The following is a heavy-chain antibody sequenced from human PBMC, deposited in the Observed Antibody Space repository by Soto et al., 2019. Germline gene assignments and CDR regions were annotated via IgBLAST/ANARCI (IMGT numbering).Heavy chain of an antibody. J-gene: IGHJ5*02. D-gene: IGHD3-10*01. CDR1: GGSISSGGYY. CDR2: IYYSGST. Sequence: SSETLSLTCTVPGGSISSGGYYWSWIRQHPGKGLEWIGYIYYSGSTYYNPSLKSRVTISVDTSKNQFSLKLSSVTAADTAVYYCARDLIVRGVPNWFDPWGQGTLVTVSS. CDR3: ARDLIVRGVPNWFDP. V-gene: IGHV4-31*03.